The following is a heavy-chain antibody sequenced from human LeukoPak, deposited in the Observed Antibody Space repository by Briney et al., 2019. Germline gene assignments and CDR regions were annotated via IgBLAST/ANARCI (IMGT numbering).Heavy chain of an antibody. Sequence: SETLFLTCTVSGDSISSNHYYWNWIRQSPGKGLEWIAYINRGGSAYYNPSLESRVTISVDTSKNQFSLKVNSVTAADTAVYYCARDVGGTPPYYYYYMDIWGEGTTVTVSS. V-gene: IGHV4-30-4*01. CDR1: GDSISSNHYY. CDR3: ARDVGGTPPYYYYYMDI. J-gene: IGHJ6*03. D-gene: IGHD2-21*02. CDR2: INRGGSA.